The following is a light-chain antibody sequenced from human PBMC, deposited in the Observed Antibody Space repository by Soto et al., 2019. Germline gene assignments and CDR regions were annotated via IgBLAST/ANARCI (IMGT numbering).Light chain of an antibody. V-gene: IGKV2-28*01. CDR1: QSLLHSNGYNY. CDR2: LGS. J-gene: IGKJ4*01. Sequence: DIVMTQSPLSLPVTPGEPASISCRSSQSLLHSNGYNYLDWYLQKQGHSPQLLIYLGSNRAPGATDRFSDSGSGTDFTLSIRSGGVEDVGVDYRMQALQALTFGGGTKVEIK. CDR3: MQALQALT.